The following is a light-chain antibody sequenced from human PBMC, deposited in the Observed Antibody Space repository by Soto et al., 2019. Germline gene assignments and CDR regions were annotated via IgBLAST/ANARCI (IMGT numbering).Light chain of an antibody. CDR2: EGS. V-gene: IGLV2-23*03. J-gene: IGLJ2*01. CDR3: CSYAGSSTFVV. Sequence: QSVLTQPASVSGSPGQSITISGTGTSSDVGSYHLVSWYQQHTGKAPKLMIYEGSKRPSGVSNRFSGSKSGNTASLTISGLQAEDEADYYCCSYAGSSTFVVFGGGTKVTV. CDR1: SSDVGSYHL.